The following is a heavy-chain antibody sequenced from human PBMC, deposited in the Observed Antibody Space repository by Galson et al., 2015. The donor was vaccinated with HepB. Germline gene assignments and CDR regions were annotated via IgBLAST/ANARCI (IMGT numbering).Heavy chain of an antibody. Sequence: SVKVSCKASGGTFSSYAISWVRQAPGQGLEWMGGIIPIFGTANYAQKFQGRVTITADESTSTAYMELSSLRSEDTAVYYCARGGYSGYDFAYDIWGQGTMVTVSS. CDR3: ARGGYSGYDFAYDI. CDR2: IIPIFGTA. V-gene: IGHV1-69*13. J-gene: IGHJ3*02. CDR1: GGTFSSYA. D-gene: IGHD5-12*01.